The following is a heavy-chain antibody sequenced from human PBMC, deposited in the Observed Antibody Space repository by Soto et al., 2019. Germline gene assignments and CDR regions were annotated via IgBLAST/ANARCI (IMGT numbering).Heavy chain of an antibody. CDR1: GFTFTSSA. V-gene: IGHV1-58*01. CDR2: IVVGSGNT. D-gene: IGHD3-22*01. Sequence: SVKVSCKASGFTFTSSAVQWVRQARGQRLEWIGWIVVGSGNTNYAQKFQERVTITRDMSTSTAYMELSSLRSEDTAVYYCAADSEGYYDSSGYYPLWGQGTLVTVSS. J-gene: IGHJ1*01. CDR3: AADSEGYYDSSGYYPL.